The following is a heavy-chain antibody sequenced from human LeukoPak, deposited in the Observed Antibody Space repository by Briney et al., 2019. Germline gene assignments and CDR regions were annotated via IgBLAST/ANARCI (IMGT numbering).Heavy chain of an antibody. CDR3: ATGYCSSTSCRILGY. CDR1: GFTFSGHG. CDR2: IYYDGSNK. D-gene: IGHD2-2*01. J-gene: IGHJ4*02. Sequence: GGSLRLSCAASGFTFSGHGMHWVRQAPGEGLEWVALIYYDGSNKYYADSVKGRFTISRDNAKNSLYLQMNSLRAEDTAVYYCATGYCSSTSCRILGYWGQGTLVTVSS. V-gene: IGHV3-33*03.